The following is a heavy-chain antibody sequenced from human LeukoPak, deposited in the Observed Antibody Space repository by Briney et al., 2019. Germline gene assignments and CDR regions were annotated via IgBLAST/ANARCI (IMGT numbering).Heavy chain of an antibody. CDR2: IYPGDSDT. Sequence: GESLKISCKGSGYSFSNYWIGWVRQMPGKGLEWMGIIYPGDSDTRYSPSFQGQVTISADKSISTAYLQWSSLKASDTAMYYCARGKYYYDSSAPSDYWGQGTLVTVSS. D-gene: IGHD3-22*01. J-gene: IGHJ4*02. CDR1: GYSFSNYW. V-gene: IGHV5-51*01. CDR3: ARGKYYYDSSAPSDY.